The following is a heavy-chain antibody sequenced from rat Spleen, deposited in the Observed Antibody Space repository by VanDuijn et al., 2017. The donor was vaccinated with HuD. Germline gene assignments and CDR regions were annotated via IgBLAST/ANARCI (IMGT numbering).Heavy chain of an antibody. CDR3: ATGPRILRIDWFTY. J-gene: IGHJ3*01. V-gene: IGHV5S10*01. Sequence: EVQLVESGGGLVQPGRSMKLSCAASGFTFSDYNMAWVRQAPKKGLEWVATIIYDGSRTFYRDSVKGRFTISRDNAKTTLYLQMDSLTSEDTATYACATGPRILRIDWFTYWGKGTLVTVSS. CDR2: IIYDGSRT. D-gene: IGHD1-6*01. CDR1: GFTFSDYN.